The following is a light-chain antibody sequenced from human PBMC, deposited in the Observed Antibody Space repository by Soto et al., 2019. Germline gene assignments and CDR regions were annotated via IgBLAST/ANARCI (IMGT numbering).Light chain of an antibody. V-gene: IGLV3-21*02. CDR2: DDS. Sequence: SYELTQTPSVSVAPGQTARITCGGDNIRRKTVHWYQQKPGQAPVLVVHDDSDRPSGIPERFSGSNSGNPATLTISRVEAGDEADYYCQVWDSTSHHVLFGGGTKVTVL. CDR1: NIRRKT. J-gene: IGLJ2*01. CDR3: QVWDSTSHHVL.